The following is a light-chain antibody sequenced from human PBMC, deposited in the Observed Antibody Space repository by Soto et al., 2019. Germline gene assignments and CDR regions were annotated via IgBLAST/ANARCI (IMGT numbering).Light chain of an antibody. V-gene: IGLV2-14*01. CDR3: SSYTSSSTLV. CDR2: DVS. J-gene: IGLJ2*01. Sequence: QAVVTQPASVSGSPGQSITISCTGTSSDVGGYNYVSWYQQHPGKAPKLMIYDVSNRPSGVSNRFSGSKSGNTASLTISGPQAEDEADYYCSSYTSSSTLVFGGGTKVTVL. CDR1: SSDVGGYNY.